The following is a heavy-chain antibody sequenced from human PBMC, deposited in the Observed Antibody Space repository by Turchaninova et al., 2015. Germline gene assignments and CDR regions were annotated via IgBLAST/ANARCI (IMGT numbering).Heavy chain of an antibody. CDR1: GYTFIDYY. V-gene: IGHV1-69-2*01. J-gene: IGHJ4*02. D-gene: IGHD4-17*01. Sequence: DVQLVQSGAEVKRPGATVKISCKVSGYTFIDYYIHWVQQAPGEGLEWVGLVDPEDGATKNAEKFQGGVTMTADTSTDTAYLDLLSLRSEDTAVYYCATADYGDYSVAFDYWGQGTLVTVSS. CDR3: ATADYGDYSVAFDY. CDR2: VDPEDGAT.